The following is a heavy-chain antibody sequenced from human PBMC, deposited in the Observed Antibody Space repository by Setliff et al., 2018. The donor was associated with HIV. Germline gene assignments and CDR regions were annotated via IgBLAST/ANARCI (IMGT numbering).Heavy chain of an antibody. V-gene: IGHV4-4*07. Sequence: SETLSLTCTVSGGSISGYYWAWIRQSAGKGLEWIGRMHSPGRITNYDPSLDFNPSLKSRLTLSIDTSKNQFSLKLSSVTAADTAVYYCARGLLYYYDSSGYYYFDYWGQGTLVTVSS. CDR3: ARGLLYYYDSSGYYYFDY. CDR2: MHSPGRIT. J-gene: IGHJ4*02. D-gene: IGHD3-22*01. CDR1: GGSISGYY.